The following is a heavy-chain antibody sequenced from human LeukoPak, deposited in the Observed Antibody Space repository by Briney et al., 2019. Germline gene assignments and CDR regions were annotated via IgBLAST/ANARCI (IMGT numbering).Heavy chain of an antibody. CDR1: GGSISSSSYY. J-gene: IGHJ4*02. Sequence: SETLCLTCTVSGGSISSSSYYWGWIRQPPGKGLEWTGRIYYNGSTYYNTSLKRRVTISVDTSKNQFSLKLSSVTAADTAVYYCASPSVGPKTYYYDSSGYLVDYWGQGTLVTVSS. CDR3: ASPSVGPKTYYYDSSGYLVDY. V-gene: IGHV4-39*01. CDR2: IYYNGST. D-gene: IGHD3-22*01.